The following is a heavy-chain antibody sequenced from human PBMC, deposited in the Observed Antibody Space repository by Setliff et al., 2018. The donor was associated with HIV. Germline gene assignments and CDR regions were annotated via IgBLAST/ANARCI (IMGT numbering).Heavy chain of an antibody. CDR2: IWYDGSNK. CDR3: ARDLARPTWYFDL. Sequence: GGSLRLSCAASEFTLSGYSMHWVRQAPGKGLEWVAVIWYDGSNKYYADSVKGRFTISRDNAKSSLYLQMNSLRAEDTAVYYCARDLARPTWYFDLWGRGTLVTVSS. J-gene: IGHJ2*01. D-gene: IGHD3-3*02. CDR1: EFTLSGYS. V-gene: IGHV3-33*08.